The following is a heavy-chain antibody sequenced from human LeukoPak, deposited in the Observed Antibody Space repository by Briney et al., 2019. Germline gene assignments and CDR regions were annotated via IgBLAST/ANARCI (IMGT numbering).Heavy chain of an antibody. J-gene: IGHJ2*01. CDR3: ARDWSTSGWYIDSLYWYFDL. D-gene: IGHD6-19*01. V-gene: IGHV4-4*02. CDR1: GGSISSSNW. CDR2: IYHSGST. Sequence: SETLSLTCAVSGGSISSSNWWSWVRQPPGKGLGWIGEIYHSGSTNYNPSLKSRVTISVDKSKNQLSLKLSSVTAADTAVYYCARDWSTSGWYIDSLYWYFDLWGRGTLVTVSS.